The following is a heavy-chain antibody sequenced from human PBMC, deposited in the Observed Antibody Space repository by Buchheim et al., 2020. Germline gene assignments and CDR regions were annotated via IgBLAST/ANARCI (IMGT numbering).Heavy chain of an antibody. CDR2: INHSGST. V-gene: IGHV4-34*01. CDR3: ARGPTIAAESTFYFDY. Sequence: QVQLQQWGAGLLKPSETLSLTCAVFGGSFSDYYWSWIRQPPGKGLEWLGDINHSGSTNYSPSLKSRVTISVDTSKNQFSLKLSSMTAADTAVYYCARGPTIAAESTFYFDYWGQGTL. J-gene: IGHJ4*02. D-gene: IGHD6-13*01. CDR1: GGSFSDYY.